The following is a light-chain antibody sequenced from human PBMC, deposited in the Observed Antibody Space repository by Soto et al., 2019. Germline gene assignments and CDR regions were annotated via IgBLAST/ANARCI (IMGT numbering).Light chain of an antibody. CDR3: QQYGSSLFT. J-gene: IGKJ3*01. Sequence: EIVLTQSPGTLSLSPGERATLSCRASQSVSSSYFAWYQQKPGQAPRLLIYGASSRDTGIPYRFSGSGSGTDFTLTISRLEPEDFAVYYCQQYGSSLFTFGPGTKVEIK. V-gene: IGKV3-20*01. CDR1: QSVSSSY. CDR2: GAS.